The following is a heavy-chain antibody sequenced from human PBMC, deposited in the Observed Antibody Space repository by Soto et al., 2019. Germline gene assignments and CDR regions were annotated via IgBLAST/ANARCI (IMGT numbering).Heavy chain of an antibody. CDR2: IIPILGIA. CDR1: GGTFSSYT. V-gene: IGHV1-69*02. J-gene: IGHJ4*02. Sequence: QVQLVQSGAEVKKPGSSVKVSCKASGGTFSSYTISWVRQAPGQGLEWMGRIIPILGIASYAQKFQGRVTITADKSTSTAYMELSSLRSEDTAVYYCARGGGDDDILTGYYHFDYWGQGTLVTVSS. CDR3: ARGGGDDDILTGYYHFDY. D-gene: IGHD3-9*01.